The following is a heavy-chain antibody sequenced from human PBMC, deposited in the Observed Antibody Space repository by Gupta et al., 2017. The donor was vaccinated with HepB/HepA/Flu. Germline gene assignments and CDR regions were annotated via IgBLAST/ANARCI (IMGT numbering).Heavy chain of an antibody. Sequence: QVQLVQSGAEVKKPGSSVKVSCKASGGTFSSYAISWVRQAPGQGLEGMGGIIPIFGTANYAQKGQCRVTITADKSTSTAYMELRRMRSEETAVYYCAIVGERHSQAAFAIGGQGTMVTVSS. CDR3: AIVGERHSQAAFAI. D-gene: IGHD3-16*01. CDR1: GGTFSSYA. CDR2: IIPIFGTA. J-gene: IGHJ3*02. V-gene: IGHV1-69*06.